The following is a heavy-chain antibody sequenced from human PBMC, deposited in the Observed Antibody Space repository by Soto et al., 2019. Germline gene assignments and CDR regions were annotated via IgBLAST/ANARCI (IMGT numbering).Heavy chain of an antibody. D-gene: IGHD3-16*02. CDR2: ISGSGDTA. Sequence: GGSLRLSCAASGFTFSSYGMSWVRQAPGKGLEWVSRISGSGDTASADSVKGLCTMSRDNSKNTLYLQMNSLRAEDTAVYYCAKVYVYVWGSYRPFFDYWGQGPLATVSS. V-gene: IGHV3-23*01. CDR3: AKVYVYVWGSYRPFFDY. CDR1: GFTFSSYG. J-gene: IGHJ4*02.